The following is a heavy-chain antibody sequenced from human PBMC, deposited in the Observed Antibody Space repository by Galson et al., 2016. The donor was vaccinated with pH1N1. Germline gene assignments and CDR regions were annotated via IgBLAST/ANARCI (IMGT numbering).Heavy chain of an antibody. CDR1: GFILSELS. CDR2: YDPQDLET. Sequence: SVKVSCKVSGFILSELSIHWVRQAPGKGLEWIGGYDPQDLETVKAQKFQGRVTMTGGTIADTAYMELSSLRSEDTALYYCAKDIRTGDYGDYIGMGYWGQGTLVTVSS. D-gene: IGHD4-17*01. V-gene: IGHV1-24*01. CDR3: AKDIRTGDYGDYIGMGY. J-gene: IGHJ4*02.